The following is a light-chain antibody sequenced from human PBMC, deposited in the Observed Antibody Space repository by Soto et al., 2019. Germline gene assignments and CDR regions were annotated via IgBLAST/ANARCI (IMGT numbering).Light chain of an antibody. CDR2: SNT. CDR3: QSYDSSVRGLV. CDR1: SSNIGADYG. Sequence: QSVLTQPPSVSGAPGQRVTISCNGSSSNIGADYGVHWYQQLPGTAPKVLIYSNTNRPSGVPERFSASKSGSSASLAITGLQIEDAADYYCQSYDSSVRGLVFGVGTKVTVL. J-gene: IGLJ2*01. V-gene: IGLV1-40*01.